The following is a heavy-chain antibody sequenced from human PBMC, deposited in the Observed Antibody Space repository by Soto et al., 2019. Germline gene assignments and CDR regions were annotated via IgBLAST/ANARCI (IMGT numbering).Heavy chain of an antibody. J-gene: IGHJ4*02. D-gene: IGHD3-22*01. Sequence: GGSLRLSCAASGFTFSSYAMHWVRQAPGKGLEWVAVISYDGSNKYYADSVKGRFTISRDNSKNTLYLQMNSLRAEDTAVYYCASGDYYDSSGYYDYFDYWGQGTLVTVSS. V-gene: IGHV3-30-3*01. CDR2: ISYDGSNK. CDR3: ASGDYYDSSGYYDYFDY. CDR1: GFTFSSYA.